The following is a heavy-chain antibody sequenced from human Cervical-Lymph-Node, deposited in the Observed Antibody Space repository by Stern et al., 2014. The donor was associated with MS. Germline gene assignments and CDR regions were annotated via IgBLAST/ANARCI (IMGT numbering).Heavy chain of an antibody. J-gene: IGHJ4*02. Sequence: QVQLMQSGAEVKEPGASVTIACRTSGYTFSNYYVHWVRQAPGQGLEWMGIINPSGGSTTYAQQFQGRVTVTRDTSTSTVYMELSSLRSEDTAVYYCARDMGSGWSTCSLWGQGTLVTVSS. CDR3: ARDMGSGWSTCSL. CDR1: GYTFSNYY. D-gene: IGHD6-19*01. V-gene: IGHV1-46*01. CDR2: INPSGGST.